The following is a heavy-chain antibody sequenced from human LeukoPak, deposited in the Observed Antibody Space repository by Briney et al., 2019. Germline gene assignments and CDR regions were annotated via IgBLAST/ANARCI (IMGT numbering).Heavy chain of an antibody. CDR1: GGSFSGYY. CDR3: ARASPRYSSSRPKGDYYYYYMDV. Sequence: SETLSLTCAVYGGSFSGYYWSWIRQPPGKGLEWIGEINHSGSTNYNPSLKSRVTISVDTSKNQFSLKLNSVTAADTAVYYCARASPRYSSSRPKGDYYYYYMDVWGKGTTVTVSS. V-gene: IGHV4-34*01. D-gene: IGHD6-13*01. J-gene: IGHJ6*03. CDR2: INHSGST.